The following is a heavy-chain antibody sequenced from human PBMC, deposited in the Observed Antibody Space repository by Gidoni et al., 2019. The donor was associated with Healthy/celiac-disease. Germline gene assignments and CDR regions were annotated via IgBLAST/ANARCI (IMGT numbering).Heavy chain of an antibody. CDR3: ARSGIAVAGYYYYGMDV. D-gene: IGHD6-19*01. Sequence: QLQLQESGPGRVKPAETLSLTCIVSGGSISRRNYYWGWSRQPPGKGLEWIGSIYYSGSTYYNPSLKRRVTISVDTSQNQFSLTLCSVTAADTAVYYCARSGIAVAGYYYYGMDVWGQGTTVTVSS. V-gene: IGHV4-39*01. J-gene: IGHJ6*02. CDR2: IYYSGST. CDR1: GGSISRRNYY.